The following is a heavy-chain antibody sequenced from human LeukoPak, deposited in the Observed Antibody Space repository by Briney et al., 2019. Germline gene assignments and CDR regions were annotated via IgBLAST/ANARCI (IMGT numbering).Heavy chain of an antibody. Sequence: SGTLSLTCTVSGGSISSSSYYWGWIRQPLGKGLEWIGSIYYSGSTYYNPSLKSRVTISVDTSKNQFSLKLSSVTAADTAVYYCARHCFMGPSCLRDYWGQGTLVTVSS. D-gene: IGHD1-26*01. CDR2: IYYSGST. CDR3: ARHCFMGPSCLRDY. J-gene: IGHJ4*02. CDR1: GGSISSSSYY. V-gene: IGHV4-39*01.